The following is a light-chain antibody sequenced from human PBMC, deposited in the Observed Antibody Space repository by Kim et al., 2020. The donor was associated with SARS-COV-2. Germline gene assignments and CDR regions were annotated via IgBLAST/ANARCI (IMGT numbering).Light chain of an antibody. CDR1: GLRSYD. Sequence: ALGRTVRITCQVDGLRSYDASGYQQKAGQCPGRVIYGKDNRPSGIRDRFGCSSAGNTGSLTSTGAQAEDEADYYCSSRGSSGNHWVFGGGTQLTVL. CDR3: SSRGSSGNHWV. CDR2: GKD. J-gene: IGLJ3*02. V-gene: IGLV3-19*01.